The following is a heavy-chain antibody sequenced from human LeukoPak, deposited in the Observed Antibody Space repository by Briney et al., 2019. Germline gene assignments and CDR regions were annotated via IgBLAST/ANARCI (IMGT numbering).Heavy chain of an antibody. CDR3: AKVEVVPAAIAAGYYYYMDV. J-gene: IGHJ6*03. CDR1: GFNFWGTG. CDR2: ISGSGGST. V-gene: IGHV3-23*01. Sequence: GGSLRLSCAVSGFNFWGTGMSWVRQAPGKGLEWVSAISGSGGSTYYADSVKGRFTISRDNSKNTLYLQMNSLRAEDTAVYYCAKVEVVPAAIAAGYYYYMDVWGKGTTVTVSS. D-gene: IGHD2-2*01.